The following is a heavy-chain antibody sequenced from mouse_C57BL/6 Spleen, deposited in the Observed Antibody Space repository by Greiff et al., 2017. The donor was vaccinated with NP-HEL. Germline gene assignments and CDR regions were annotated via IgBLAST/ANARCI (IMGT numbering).Heavy chain of an antibody. Sequence: VQLQQPGTELVKPGASVKLSCKASGYTFTSYWMHWVKQRPGQGLEWIGNINPSNGGTNYNEKFKSKATLTVDTSSSTAYMQLSSLTSEDSAVYYCARSPTVVAYYYAMDYWGQGTSVTVSS. CDR3: ARSPTVVAYYYAMDY. D-gene: IGHD1-1*01. CDR1: GYTFTSYW. CDR2: INPSNGGT. V-gene: IGHV1-53*01. J-gene: IGHJ4*01.